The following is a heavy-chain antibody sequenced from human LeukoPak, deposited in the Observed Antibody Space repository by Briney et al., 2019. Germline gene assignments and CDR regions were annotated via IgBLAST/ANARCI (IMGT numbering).Heavy chain of an antibody. CDR2: IYYSGST. Sequence: SETLSLTCTVSGGSISSSSYYWGWIRRPPGKGLEWIGSIYYSGSTYYNPSLKSRVTISVDTSKNQFSLKLSSVTAADTAVYYCARVGWELNFVTYYYYMDVWGKGTTVTVSS. CDR3: ARVGWELNFVTYYYYMDV. V-gene: IGHV4-39*07. CDR1: GGSISSSSYY. J-gene: IGHJ6*03. D-gene: IGHD1-26*01.